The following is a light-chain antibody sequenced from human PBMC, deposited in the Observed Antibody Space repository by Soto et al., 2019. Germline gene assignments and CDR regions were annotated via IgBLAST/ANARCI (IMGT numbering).Light chain of an antibody. Sequence: QSALTQPASVSGSPGQTITISCTGTSSDIGGYNAVSWYQHHPGKAPKLIIYEVTHRPSGVSDRFSASNSGNTASLTTSGLQAEDEADYYCKSFRVSHLYVFGTGTKVTVL. CDR1: SSDIGGYNA. CDR3: KSFRVSHLYV. J-gene: IGLJ1*01. CDR2: EVT. V-gene: IGLV2-14*01.